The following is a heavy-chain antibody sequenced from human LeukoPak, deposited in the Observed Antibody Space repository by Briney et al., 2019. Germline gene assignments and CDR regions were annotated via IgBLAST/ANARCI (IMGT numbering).Heavy chain of an antibody. J-gene: IGHJ5*01. CDR2: IYYGGGT. CDR3: ARERGDYDSDNWFDS. D-gene: IGHD4-17*01. V-gene: IGHV4-59*01. CDR1: GASIGSYF. Sequence: SETLSLTCTVSGASIGSYFWSWIRQPPGKGLEWIGYIYYGGGTNYNPSFESRITISVDTSKNRISLNLTSVTASDTATYYCARERGDYDSDNWFDSWGQGTLVTVSS.